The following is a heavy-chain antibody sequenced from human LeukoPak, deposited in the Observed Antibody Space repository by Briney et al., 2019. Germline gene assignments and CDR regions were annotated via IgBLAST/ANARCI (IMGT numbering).Heavy chain of an antibody. CDR2: IYYSGST. V-gene: IGHV4-59*01. Sequence: PSETLSLTCTVSGGSISSYYWSWIRQPPGKGLEWIGYIYYSGSTNYNPSLKSRVTISVDTSKNQFSLKLSSVTAADTAVYYCARGGAVTWFDYWGQGTLVTVSS. CDR1: GGSISSYY. D-gene: IGHD4-17*01. CDR3: ARGGAVTWFDY. J-gene: IGHJ4*02.